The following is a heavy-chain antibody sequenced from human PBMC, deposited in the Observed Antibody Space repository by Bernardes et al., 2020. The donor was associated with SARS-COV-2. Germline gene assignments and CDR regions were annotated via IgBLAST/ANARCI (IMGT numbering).Heavy chain of an antibody. CDR2: ITGSGNYI. CDR3: ARGEIGVAAFDD. D-gene: IGHD6-19*01. CDR1: GFTFSYYS. Sequence: GGSLRLSCEASGFTFSYYSMNWVRQAPGKGLEWVSYITGSGNYIYYADSVKGRFTISRDNAKNSVSLQMNSLTAEDTALYYCARGEIGVAAFDDWGHGTLVTVSS. J-gene: IGHJ4*01. V-gene: IGHV3-21*01.